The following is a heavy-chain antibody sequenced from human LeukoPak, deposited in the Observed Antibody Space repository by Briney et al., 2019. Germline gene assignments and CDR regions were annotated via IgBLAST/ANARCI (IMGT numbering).Heavy chain of an antibody. V-gene: IGHV3-21*01. CDR1: GFTFSIYA. CDR2: ISSSSSYI. D-gene: IGHD5-18*01. Sequence: PGGSLRLSCAASGFTFSIYAMSWVRQAPGKGLEWVSSISSSSSYIYYADSVKGRFTISRDNAKNSLYLQMNSLRAEDTAVYYCARDALDSYGYRVEYFQHWGQGTLVTVSS. CDR3: ARDALDSYGYRVEYFQH. J-gene: IGHJ1*01.